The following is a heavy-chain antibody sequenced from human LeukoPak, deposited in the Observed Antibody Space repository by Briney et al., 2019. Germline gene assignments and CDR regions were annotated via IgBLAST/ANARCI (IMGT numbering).Heavy chain of an antibody. V-gene: IGHV4-59*06. CDR3: ARATYGDNRWFDP. CDR1: GGSISSYY. Sequence: SETLSLTCTVSGGSISSYYWSWIRQPAGKGLEWIGYFFYSGSTYYNPSLKSRVTISVDTSKSQFSLRLSSVTAADTAVYYCARATYGDNRWFDPWGQGTLVTVSS. J-gene: IGHJ5*02. CDR2: FFYSGST. D-gene: IGHD4-17*01.